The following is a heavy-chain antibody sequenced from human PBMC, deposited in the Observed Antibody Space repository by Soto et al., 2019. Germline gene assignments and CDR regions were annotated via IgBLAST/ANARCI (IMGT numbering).Heavy chain of an antibody. Sequence: QVQLVESGGGVVQPGRSLRLSCAASGFTFSSYGMHWVRQAPGKGLEWVAVIWYDGSNKYYADSVKGRFTISRDNSKNTLYLQINSLRAEDTAVYYCARDGAQLWFGELSYGMDVWGQGTTVTVSS. CDR3: ARDGAQLWFGELSYGMDV. J-gene: IGHJ6*02. V-gene: IGHV3-33*01. CDR2: IWYDGSNK. CDR1: GFTFSSYG. D-gene: IGHD3-10*01.